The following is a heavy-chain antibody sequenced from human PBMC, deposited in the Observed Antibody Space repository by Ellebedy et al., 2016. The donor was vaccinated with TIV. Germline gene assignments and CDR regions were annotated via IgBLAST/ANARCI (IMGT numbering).Heavy chain of an antibody. D-gene: IGHD6-13*01. Sequence: SETLSLTCTVSGGSISSYYWSWIRQPPGKGLEWIGYIYYSGSTNYNPSLKSRVTISVDTSKNQFSLKLSSVTAADTAVYYCARGRSGSSSLSLYNWFDPWGQGTLVTVSS. J-gene: IGHJ5*02. CDR2: IYYSGST. V-gene: IGHV4-59*12. CDR3: ARGRSGSSSLSLYNWFDP. CDR1: GGSISSYY.